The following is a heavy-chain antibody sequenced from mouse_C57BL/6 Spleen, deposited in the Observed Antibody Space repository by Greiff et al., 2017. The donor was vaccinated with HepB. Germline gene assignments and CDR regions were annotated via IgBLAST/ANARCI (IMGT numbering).Heavy chain of an antibody. CDR1: GFTFSSYA. V-gene: IGHV5-4*01. CDR2: ISDGGSYT. J-gene: IGHJ4*01. Sequence: DVHLVESGGGLVKPGGSLKLSCAASGFTFSSYAMSWVRQTPEKRLEWVATISDGGSYTYYPDNVKGRFTISRDNAKNNLYLQMSHLKSEDTAMYYCARSKGFYYGSSYYYAMDYWGQGTSVTVSS. CDR3: ARSKGFYYGSSYYYAMDY. D-gene: IGHD1-1*01.